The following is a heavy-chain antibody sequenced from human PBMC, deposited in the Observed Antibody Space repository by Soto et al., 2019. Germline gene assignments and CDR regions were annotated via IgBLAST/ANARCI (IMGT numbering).Heavy chain of an antibody. V-gene: IGHV6-1*01. CDR3: ARAGLLWFGELLEFDY. CDR2: TYYRSKWYN. J-gene: IGHJ4*02. CDR1: GEGVSSNSAA. D-gene: IGHD3-10*01. Sequence: QTLSLPCAISGEGVSSNSAAWNWIRQSPSRGLEWLGRTYYRSKWYNDYAVSVKSRITINPDTSKNQFSLQLNSVTPEDTAVYYCARAGLLWFGELLEFDYWGQGTLVTVSS.